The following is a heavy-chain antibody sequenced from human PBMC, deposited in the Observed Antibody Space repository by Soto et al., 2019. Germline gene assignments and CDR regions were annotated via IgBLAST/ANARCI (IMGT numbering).Heavy chain of an antibody. CDR3: AKVPAYDYVWGNYYYFDY. Sequence: SETLSLTCAVYGGSFSGYYWSWIRQPPGKGLEWIGEINHSGSTNYNPSLKSRVTISVDTSKNQFSLKLSSVTAEDTAVYYCAKVPAYDYVWGNYYYFDYWGQGTLVTVSS. CDR2: INHSGST. D-gene: IGHD3-16*01. CDR1: GGSFSGYY. J-gene: IGHJ4*02. V-gene: IGHV4-34*01.